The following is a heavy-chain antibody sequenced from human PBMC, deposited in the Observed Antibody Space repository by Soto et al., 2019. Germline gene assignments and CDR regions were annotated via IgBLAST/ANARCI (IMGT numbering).Heavy chain of an antibody. CDR3: ATTLPGYSGRPTTPYDP. J-gene: IGHJ5*02. Sequence: GASMKVSCKGSGYSFISYWISWVRQMPGKGLAWMGRIDPSDSYTNYSPSFQGHVTISADKSISTAYLQWSSLKASDTAMYYCATTLPGYSGRPTTPYDPWGRVTLGADAS. D-gene: IGHD1-26*01. CDR2: IDPSDSYT. CDR1: GYSFISYW. V-gene: IGHV5-10-1*01.